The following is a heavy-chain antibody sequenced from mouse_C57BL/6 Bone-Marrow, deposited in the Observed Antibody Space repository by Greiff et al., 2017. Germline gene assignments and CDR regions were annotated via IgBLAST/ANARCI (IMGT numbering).Heavy chain of an antibody. V-gene: IGHV1-64*01. CDR2: IHPNSGST. J-gene: IGHJ1*03. Sequence: VQLQQPGAELVKPGASVKLSCKASGYTFTSYWMHWVKQRPGQGLEWIGMIHPNSGSTNYNEKFKSKATLTVDKSSSTAYMQLSSLTSEDSAVYYCARAGRNRYFDVWGTGTTVTVSS. D-gene: IGHD3-3*01. CDR3: ARAGRNRYFDV. CDR1: GYTFTSYW.